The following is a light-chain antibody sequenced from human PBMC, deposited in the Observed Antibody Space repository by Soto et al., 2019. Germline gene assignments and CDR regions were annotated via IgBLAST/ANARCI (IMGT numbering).Light chain of an antibody. V-gene: IGKV3-20*01. CDR1: QSVSGTY. CDR3: QRYT. CDR2: GAS. J-gene: IGKJ2*01. Sequence: EIVLTQSPGTLSLSPGERATLSCRASQSVSGTYLAWYQQKPGQAPRLLIFGASSRATGIPDRFRGSGSGTDFTLTISRLEPEDFAVYYCQRYTFGQGTKLEI.